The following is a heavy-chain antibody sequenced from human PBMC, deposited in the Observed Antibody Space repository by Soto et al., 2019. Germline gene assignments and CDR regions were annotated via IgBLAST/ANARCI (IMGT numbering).Heavy chain of an antibody. CDR1: GFSLSNARMG. J-gene: IGHJ4*02. CDR2: IFSNDEK. V-gene: IGHV2-26*01. Sequence: SGPTLVNPTETLTLTCTVSGFSLSNARMGVSWIRQPPGKALEWLAHIFSNDEKSYSTSLKSRLTISKDTSKSQVVLTMTNMDPVDTATYYCARIGHSGDFWSGYFFDYWGQGTLVTVSS. CDR3: ARIGHSGDFWSGYFFDY. D-gene: IGHD3-3*01.